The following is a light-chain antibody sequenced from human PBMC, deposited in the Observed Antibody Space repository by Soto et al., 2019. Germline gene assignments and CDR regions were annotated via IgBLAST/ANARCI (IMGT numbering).Light chain of an antibody. V-gene: IGKV3-20*01. CDR2: GAS. Sequence: EIVLTQSPGTLSLSPGERATLSCRASQSVSSGYLAWYRQKPGQAPRLLIYGASSRATGIPDRFSGSGSGTDFTLTISRLEPEDFAVYYCQQYGSPLTFGGGTRWIS. J-gene: IGKJ4*01. CDR1: QSVSSGY. CDR3: QQYGSPLT.